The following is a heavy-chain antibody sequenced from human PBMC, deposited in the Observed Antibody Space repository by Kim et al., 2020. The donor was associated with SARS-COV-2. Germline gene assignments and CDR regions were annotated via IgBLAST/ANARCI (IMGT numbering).Heavy chain of an antibody. V-gene: IGHV1-69*04. D-gene: IGHD3-16*01. Sequence: AQKFQGRVTITADKSTSTAYMELSSLRSEDTAVYYCARDRGGGSATEDDYWGQGTLVTVSS. J-gene: IGHJ4*02. CDR3: ARDRGGGSATEDDY.